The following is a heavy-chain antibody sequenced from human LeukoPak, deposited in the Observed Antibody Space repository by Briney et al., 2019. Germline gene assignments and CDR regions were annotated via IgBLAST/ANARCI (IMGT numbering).Heavy chain of an antibody. J-gene: IGHJ6*03. Sequence: SETLSLTCSVSGGSISSSSSYWGWIRQPPGKGLEWIGSIYYSGSSFDNPALKSRVTISVDTSKNQFSLKLSSVTAADTAVYYCARDQRYYYDSSGYYAYYYYYMDVWGKGTTVTVSS. CDR3: ARDQRYYYDSSGYYAYYYYYMDV. CDR2: IYYSGSS. V-gene: IGHV4-39*02. D-gene: IGHD3-22*01. CDR1: GGSISSSSSY.